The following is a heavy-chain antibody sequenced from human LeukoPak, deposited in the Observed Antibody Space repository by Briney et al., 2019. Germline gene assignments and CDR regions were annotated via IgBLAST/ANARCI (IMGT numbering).Heavy chain of an antibody. CDR3: AKSKVVAATMGRFDY. Sequence: GGSLRLSCAASGFTFSNYAMNWVRQAPGKGLEWVSTTSGSDGSTYYADSVKGRFTISRDNSKNTLYLQMNSLRAEDTAVYYCAKSKVVAATMGRFDYWGQGTLVTVSS. CDR1: GFTFSNYA. CDR2: TSGSDGST. D-gene: IGHD2-15*01. V-gene: IGHV3-23*01. J-gene: IGHJ4*02.